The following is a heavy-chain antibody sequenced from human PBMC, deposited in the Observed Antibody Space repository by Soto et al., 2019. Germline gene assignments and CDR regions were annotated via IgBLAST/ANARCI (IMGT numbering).Heavy chain of an antibody. Sequence: PSETLSLTCTVSSGSVSDGDYYWNWIRQPPGRGLEWLGYIYYIGSTNYNPSLKSRVTISVDTSRKQISLRLSSVTAADTAVYYCARGDRHSSADIDLWGQGTQVTVSS. CDR1: SGSVSDGDYY. CDR2: IYYIGST. J-gene: IGHJ5*02. CDR3: ARGDRHSSADIDL. D-gene: IGHD6-19*01. V-gene: IGHV4-61*08.